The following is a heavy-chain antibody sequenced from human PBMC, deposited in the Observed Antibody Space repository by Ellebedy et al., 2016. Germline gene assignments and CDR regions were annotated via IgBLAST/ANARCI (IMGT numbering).Heavy chain of an antibody. CDR1: GFTFSSYA. CDR2: ISYDGSNK. J-gene: IGHJ4*02. D-gene: IGHD2-2*02. CDR3: ARGALYCSSTSCFTYYFDY. Sequence: GGSLRLSXAASGFTFSSYAMHWVRQAPGKGLEWVAVISYDGSNKYYADSVKGRFTISRDNSKNTLYLQMNSLRAEDTAVYYCARGALYCSSTSCFTYYFDYWGQGTLVTVSS. V-gene: IGHV3-30-3*01.